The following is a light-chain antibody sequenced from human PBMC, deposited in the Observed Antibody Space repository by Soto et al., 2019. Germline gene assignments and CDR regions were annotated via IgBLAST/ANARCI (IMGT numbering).Light chain of an antibody. CDR3: CSYAGAYRYV. CDR2: DVN. Sequence: QSALAQPHSVSGSPGQSITISCTGNTSDVGAYSFASWYQQHPGAAPKLLIHDVNKRPPGVPDRFSASKSGNTASLTISGLQAEDEAYYFCCSYAGAYRYVCGSGTKATVL. J-gene: IGLJ1*01. V-gene: IGLV2-11*01. CDR1: TSDVGAYSF.